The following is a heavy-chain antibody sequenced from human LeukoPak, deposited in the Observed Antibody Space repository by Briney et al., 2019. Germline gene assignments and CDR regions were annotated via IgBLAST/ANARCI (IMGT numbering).Heavy chain of an antibody. Sequence: GESLKISCKGSGYSFTSYRSGGVRQMPGKGLGWRGSIYPGESDTRYSPSFQGQVTISADKSIITAYLQWSSLKASDTAMYYCARHHHVDTAIPWGQGNLVSVSS. CDR2: IYPGESDT. CDR3: ARHHHVDTAIP. J-gene: IGHJ1*01. CDR1: GYSFTSYR. D-gene: IGHD5-18*01. V-gene: IGHV5-51*01.